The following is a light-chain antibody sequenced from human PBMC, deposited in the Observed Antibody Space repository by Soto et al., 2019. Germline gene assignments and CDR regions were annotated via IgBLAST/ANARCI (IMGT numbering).Light chain of an antibody. CDR3: QTWGTGFEV. J-gene: IGLJ3*02. CDR2: LDSDGSV. V-gene: IGLV4-69*01. CDR1: SAHSSYA. Sequence: QLVLTQSPSASASLGASVKLTCTLSSAHSSYAIVWHQQQPGKSPRFLMRLDSDGSVYKGDGIPDRFSGYLSGAERYLTISSLQSEDEADYYCQTWGTGFEVFGGGTQLTVL.